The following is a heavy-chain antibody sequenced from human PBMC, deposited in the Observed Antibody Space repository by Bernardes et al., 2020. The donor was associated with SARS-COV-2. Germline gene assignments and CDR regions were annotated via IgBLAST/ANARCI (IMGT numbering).Heavy chain of an antibody. CDR1: GFTLSGSA. J-gene: IGHJ4*02. CDR3: TNGLDN. CDR2: IRGKANSDAT. V-gene: IGHV3-73*01. Sequence: GGSLRLSCAASGFTLSGSAFHWVRQASGQVLEWVCRIRGKANSDATAYGASVKGRFSISRDDSDNTAYLHMNSLKAEDTAVYFCTNGLDNWGQGTLVTVSS.